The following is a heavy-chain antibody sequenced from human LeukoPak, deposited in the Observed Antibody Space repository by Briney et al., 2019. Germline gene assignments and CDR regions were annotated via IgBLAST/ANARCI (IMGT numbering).Heavy chain of an antibody. Sequence: ASVKVSCKASGYTFTSFGFSWVRQAPGQGLEWMGWISAYNGNTNYAQKLQGRVTMTTDTSTSTACMELRSLRSDDTAVYYCARVELRCMRSWGQGTLVTVSS. J-gene: IGHJ5*02. V-gene: IGHV1-18*01. D-gene: IGHD2-8*01. CDR1: GYTFTSFG. CDR3: ARVELRCMRS. CDR2: ISAYNGNT.